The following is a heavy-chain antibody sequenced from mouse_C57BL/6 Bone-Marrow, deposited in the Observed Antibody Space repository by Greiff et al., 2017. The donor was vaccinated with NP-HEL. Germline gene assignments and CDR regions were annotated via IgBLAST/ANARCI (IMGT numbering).Heavy chain of an antibody. D-gene: IGHD4-1*02. Sequence: DVQLVESGGGLVKPGGSLKLSCAASGFTFSSYAMSWVRQTPEKRLEWVATISDGGSYTYYPDNVKGRFTISRDNAKNNQYLQMSHLKSEDTAMYDCAREPTGMRFAYWGQGTLGTVSA. CDR2: ISDGGSYT. V-gene: IGHV5-4*01. CDR3: AREPTGMRFAY. J-gene: IGHJ3*01. CDR1: GFTFSSYA.